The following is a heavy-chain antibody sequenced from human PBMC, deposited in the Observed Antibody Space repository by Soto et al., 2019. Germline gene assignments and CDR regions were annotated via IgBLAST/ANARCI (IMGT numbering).Heavy chain of an antibody. Sequence: QVQLVQSGAEVKKPGASVKVSCKASGYTFTSYSIQWVRQAPGQRLEWVGWINSGNGNTKYSQKFQDRVTIIRDTAATTVYMELSSLRSEDTAVYYCAREHDSWSLDAFEIWGQGTRVTVSS. V-gene: IGHV1-3*01. D-gene: IGHD3-3*01. CDR1: GYTFTSYS. J-gene: IGHJ3*02. CDR2: INSGNGNT. CDR3: AREHDSWSLDAFEI.